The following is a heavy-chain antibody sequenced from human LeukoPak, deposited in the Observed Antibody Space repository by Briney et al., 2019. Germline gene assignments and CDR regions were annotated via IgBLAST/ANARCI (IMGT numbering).Heavy chain of an antibody. V-gene: IGHV3-66*02. J-gene: IGHJ5*02. CDR2: IYSGGST. CDR1: GFTVSSNY. CDR3: ARDLPGYYDSSGYFT. D-gene: IGHD3-22*01. Sequence: GGSLRLSCAASGFTVSSNYMSWVRQAPGKGLEWVSVIYSGGSTYYADSVKGRFTISRDNSKNTLYLQMNSLRAEDTAVYYCARDLPGYYDSSGYFTWGQGTLVAVSS.